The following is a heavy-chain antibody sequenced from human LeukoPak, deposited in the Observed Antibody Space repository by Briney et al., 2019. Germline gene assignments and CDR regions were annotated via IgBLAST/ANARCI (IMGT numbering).Heavy chain of an antibody. CDR3: ARVAYDYVWGSYRQAYFDY. Sequence: ASVKVSCKASGYTFISYDINWVRQATGQGLEWMGWMNPNSGNTGYAQKFQGRVTMTGNTSISTAYMELSSLRSEDTAVYYCARVAYDYVWGSYRQAYFDYWGQGTLVTVSS. J-gene: IGHJ4*02. D-gene: IGHD3-16*02. CDR2: MNPNSGNT. V-gene: IGHV1-8*01. CDR1: GYTFISYD.